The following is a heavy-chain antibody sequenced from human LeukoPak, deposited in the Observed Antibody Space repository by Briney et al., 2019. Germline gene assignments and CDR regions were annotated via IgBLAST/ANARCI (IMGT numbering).Heavy chain of an antibody. CDR3: TTDTRYERYYYGMDV. CDR2: IKSKTDGGTT. V-gene: IGHV3-15*01. Sequence: GGSLRLSCVASGFTFSNAWMSWVRQAPGKGLEWVGRIKSKTDGGTTDYAAPVKGRFTISRDDSKNTLYLQMNSLKTEDTAVYYCTTDTRYERYYYGMDVWGQGTTVTVSS. CDR1: GFTFSNAW. J-gene: IGHJ6*02. D-gene: IGHD1-1*01.